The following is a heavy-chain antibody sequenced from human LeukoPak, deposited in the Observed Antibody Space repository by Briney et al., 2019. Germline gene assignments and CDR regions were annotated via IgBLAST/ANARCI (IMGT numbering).Heavy chain of an antibody. CDR3: ARGLHDYGDYGRPDY. CDR1: GYTFTSYG. CDR2: INPNSGGT. J-gene: IGHJ4*02. Sequence: ASVKVSCKASGYTFTSYGISWVRQAPGQGLEWMGWINPNSGGTNYAQKFQGRVTMTRDTSISTAYMELSRLRSDDTAVYYCARGLHDYGDYGRPDYWGQGTLVTVSS. D-gene: IGHD4-17*01. V-gene: IGHV1-2*02.